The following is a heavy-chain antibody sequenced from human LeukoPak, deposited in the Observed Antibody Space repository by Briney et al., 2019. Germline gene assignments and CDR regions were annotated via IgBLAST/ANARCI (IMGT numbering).Heavy chain of an antibody. Sequence: SETLSLTCAAYGGSFTDYYLTWIRQPPGKGLEWIGGIHPSGSTNYNPSLKSRVTMSLDTSKNQFSLKLNSVTAADTADYYCARGRDAHKGGNYWGQGTLVTVSS. V-gene: IGHV4-34*01. J-gene: IGHJ4*02. CDR2: IHPSGST. CDR3: ARGRDAHKGGNY. CDR1: GGSFTDYY. D-gene: IGHD5-24*01.